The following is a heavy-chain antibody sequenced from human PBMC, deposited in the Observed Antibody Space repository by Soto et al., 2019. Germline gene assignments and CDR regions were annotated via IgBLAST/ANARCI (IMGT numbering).Heavy chain of an antibody. CDR1: GFFFSGYG. CDR2: VWFDGSNK. V-gene: IGHV3-33*03. Sequence: QVQLVESGGGVVQPGRSLRLACAASGFFFSGYGMHWVRXAXXXXXXXVAVVWFDGSNKNYADSVKGRFTISRDNSKNTLXLXXXXXXXXXXXXXXXXXXXXXXXXXXXXXXWGQGTRVTVSS. CDR3: XXXXXXXXXXXXXXX. J-gene: IGHJ4*02.